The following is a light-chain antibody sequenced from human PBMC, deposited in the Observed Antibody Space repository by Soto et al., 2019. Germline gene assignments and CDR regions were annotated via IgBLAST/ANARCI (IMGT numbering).Light chain of an antibody. CDR2: GAS. Sequence: EIVMTQSPATLSVSPGERATLSCRASESVSSNLAWYQQKPGQAPRLLIYGASTRATGIPARIRGSGSGTEFTLTISSLQSEDFAVYYCQQYNKWRTFGQGTKVEVK. CDR3: QQYNKWRT. V-gene: IGKV3-15*01. CDR1: ESVSSN. J-gene: IGKJ1*01.